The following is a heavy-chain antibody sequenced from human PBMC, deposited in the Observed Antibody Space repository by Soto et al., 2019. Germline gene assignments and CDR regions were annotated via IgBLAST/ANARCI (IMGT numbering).Heavy chain of an antibody. D-gene: IGHD1-26*01. Sequence: QVQLVQSGAEVKKPGSSVKVSCKASGGTFSSYTISWVRQAPGQGLEWMGRIIPILGIANYAQKFQGRVTITADKSTSTAYMELSSLRSEDTAVYYCARADIVGATTDYWGQGTLVTVSS. V-gene: IGHV1-69*02. CDR2: IIPILGIA. J-gene: IGHJ4*02. CDR1: GGTFSSYT. CDR3: ARADIVGATTDY.